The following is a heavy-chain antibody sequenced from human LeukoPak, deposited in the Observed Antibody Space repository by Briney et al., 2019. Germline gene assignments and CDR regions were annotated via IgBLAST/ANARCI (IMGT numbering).Heavy chain of an antibody. V-gene: IGHV4-39*01. CDR3: ARARSGWRTN. D-gene: IGHD6-19*01. Sequence: PSETLSLTCTVSGGSISSSSYYWGWIRQPPGKGLEWIGSIYYSGSTYYNPSLKSRVTISVDTSKNQFSLKLSSVTAADAAVYYCARARSGWRTNWGQGTLVTVSS. CDR1: GGSISSSSYY. J-gene: IGHJ4*02. CDR2: IYYSGST.